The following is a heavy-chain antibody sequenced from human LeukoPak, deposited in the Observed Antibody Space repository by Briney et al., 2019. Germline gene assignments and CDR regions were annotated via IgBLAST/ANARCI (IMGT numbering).Heavy chain of an antibody. V-gene: IGHV1-18*01. CDR2: ISAYNGNT. CDR3: ARDNYYGSGSPNWFDP. CDR1: GYTFTSYG. J-gene: IGHJ5*02. D-gene: IGHD3-10*01. Sequence: ASVKVSCKASGYTFTSYGISWVRQAPGQGLEWMGWISAYNGNTNYAQKLQGRVTMTTDTSTSTAYMELRSLRSEDTAVYYCARDNYYGSGSPNWFDPWGQGTLVTVSS.